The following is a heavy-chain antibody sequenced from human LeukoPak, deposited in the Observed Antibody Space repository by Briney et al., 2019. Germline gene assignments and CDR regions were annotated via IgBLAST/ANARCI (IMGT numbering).Heavy chain of an antibody. D-gene: IGHD1-26*01. V-gene: IGHV5-51*01. J-gene: IGHJ4*02. CDR2: IYPSDSDT. CDR1: EYSFATYW. Sequence: GESLKISCQGSEYSFATYWIAWLRQMPGKGLEWMGIIYPSDSDTRYSPSFQGQVTISADKSIKTAYLQWSSLKASDTAMYYCARPLQGVVGATGFDYWGQGTLVTVSS. CDR3: ARPLQGVVGATGFDY.